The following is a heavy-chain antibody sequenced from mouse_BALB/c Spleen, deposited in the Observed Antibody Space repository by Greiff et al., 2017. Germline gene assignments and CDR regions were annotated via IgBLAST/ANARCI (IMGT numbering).Heavy chain of an antibody. D-gene: IGHD2-1*01. CDR1: GYTFTSYW. CDR3: AMDGIAWFAY. Sequence: QVQLQQSGTVLARPGASVKMSCKASGYTFTSYWMHWVKQRPGQGLEWIGAIYPGDGDTRYTQKFKGKATLTADKSSSTAYMQLSSLASEDSAVYYCAMDGIAWFAYWGQGTLVTVSA. V-gene: IGHV1-87*01. J-gene: IGHJ3*01. CDR2: IYPGDGDT.